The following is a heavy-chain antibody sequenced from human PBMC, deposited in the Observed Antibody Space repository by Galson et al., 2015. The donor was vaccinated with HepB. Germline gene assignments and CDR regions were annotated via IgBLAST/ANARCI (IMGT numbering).Heavy chain of an antibody. V-gene: IGHV4-39*07. Sequence: LSLTCSVSGGSVSSSGYYWGWIRQPPGKGLEWIATISYSGSTYYNPSLKSRVTISADTSKNQFSLMLSSLTVADTAVFYCARYVGSGKYFDYWGQGTLVTVSS. CDR1: GGSVSSSGYY. CDR3: ARYVGSGKYFDY. D-gene: IGHD3-10*01. J-gene: IGHJ4*02. CDR2: ISYSGST.